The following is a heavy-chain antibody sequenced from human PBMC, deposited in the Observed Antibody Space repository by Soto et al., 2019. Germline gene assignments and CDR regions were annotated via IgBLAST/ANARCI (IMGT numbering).Heavy chain of an antibody. J-gene: IGHJ4*02. D-gene: IGHD3-22*01. CDR1: GFTFSSYA. V-gene: IGHV3-30-3*01. Sequence: QVQLVESGGGVVQPGRSLRLSCAASGFTFSSYAMHWVRQAPGKGLEWVAVISYDGSNKYYADSVKGRFTSSRDNSKNTLNRSRNSMRAADTAVYYCARDMAHDYYDSSGPLNYWGQGTLVTVSS. CDR2: ISYDGSNK. CDR3: ARDMAHDYYDSSGPLNY.